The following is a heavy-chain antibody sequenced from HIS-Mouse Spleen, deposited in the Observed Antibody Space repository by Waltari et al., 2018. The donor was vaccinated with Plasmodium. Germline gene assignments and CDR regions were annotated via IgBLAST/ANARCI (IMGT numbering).Heavy chain of an antibody. CDR3: AKGSAGDPVDY. V-gene: IGHV3-30*18. D-gene: IGHD7-27*01. Sequence: QVQLVESGGGVVQPGRSLRLSCAASGFTFSSYGMHWVRQAPGKGLEWVAVISYDGSNKDYADSVKGRFTISRDNSKNTLYLQMNSLRAEDTAVYYCAKGSAGDPVDYWGQGTLVTVSS. CDR1: GFTFSSYG. J-gene: IGHJ4*02. CDR2: ISYDGSNK.